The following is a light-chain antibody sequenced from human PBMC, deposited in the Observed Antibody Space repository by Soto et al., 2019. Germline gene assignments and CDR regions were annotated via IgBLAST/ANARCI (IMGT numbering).Light chain of an antibody. J-gene: IGLJ1*01. Sequence: QSVLTQPASVSGYPGQSITITCTGSSRDVGGYNYVSWFQYHPGRAPKLLIYEVNDRPSGISNRFSGSKSGNTASLTISGLLPEDEADYFCCSYTITSTLFVFGTGTNVTVL. V-gene: IGLV2-14*01. CDR3: CSYTITSTLFV. CDR1: SRDVGGYNY. CDR2: EVN.